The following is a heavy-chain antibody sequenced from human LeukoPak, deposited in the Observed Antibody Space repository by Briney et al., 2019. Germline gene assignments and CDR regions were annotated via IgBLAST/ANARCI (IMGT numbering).Heavy chain of an antibody. Sequence: SGPTLVKPTQTLTLTCTFSGFSLSTSGVGVGWIRQPPGKALEWLALIYWDDDKRYSPSLKSRLTITKDTSKNQVVLTMTNMDPVDTATYYCAHRQCHYDILTGYSCNWFDPWGQGTLVTVSS. CDR1: GFSLSTSGVG. CDR3: AHRQCHYDILTGYSCNWFDP. J-gene: IGHJ5*02. V-gene: IGHV2-5*02. CDR2: IYWDDDK. D-gene: IGHD3-9*01.